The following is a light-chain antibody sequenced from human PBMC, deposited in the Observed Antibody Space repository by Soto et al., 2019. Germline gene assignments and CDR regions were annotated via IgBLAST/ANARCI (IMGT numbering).Light chain of an antibody. CDR2: RNN. V-gene: IGLV1-47*01. Sequence: QSVLTQPPSASGTPGQRVTISCSGSSSNIGSNYVYWYRQLPGTAPKLLIYRNNQRPSGVPDRFSGSKSGTSASLAISGLRSEDEADYYCAAWDDSLSGPVFGVGTQLTVL. CDR3: AAWDDSLSGPV. CDR1: SSNIGSNY. J-gene: IGLJ7*01.